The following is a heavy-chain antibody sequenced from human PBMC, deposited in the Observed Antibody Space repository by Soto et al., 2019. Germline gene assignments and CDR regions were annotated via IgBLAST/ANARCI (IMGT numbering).Heavy chain of an antibody. Sequence: SETLSLTCTVSGGSISSSGYYWAWLRQPQGRGLEWIGSIYYNGDTYFYPSLKSRVTISVDTSKNQFSLKLTSVTAADTALYFCARGGKYYQQETYFFDYWGQGSLVTVSS. V-gene: IGHV4-39*01. D-gene: IGHD3-16*01. CDR2: IYYNGDT. J-gene: IGHJ4*01. CDR3: ARGGKYYQQETYFFDY. CDR1: GGSISSSGYY.